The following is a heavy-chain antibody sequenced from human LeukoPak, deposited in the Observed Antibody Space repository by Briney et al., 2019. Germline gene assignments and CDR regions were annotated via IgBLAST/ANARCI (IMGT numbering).Heavy chain of an antibody. D-gene: IGHD1-7*01. J-gene: IGHJ4*02. Sequence: ASVTVSRKASGYTFTCYYMHWVRQAPGQGLEWMGWINPNSGGTNYAQKFHGRVTITRDTSISTAYMELSRLRSDDTAVYYCARDTGTGVSGGYWGQGTLVTVSS. CDR2: INPNSGGT. CDR1: GYTFTCYY. CDR3: ARDTGTGVSGGY. V-gene: IGHV1-2*02.